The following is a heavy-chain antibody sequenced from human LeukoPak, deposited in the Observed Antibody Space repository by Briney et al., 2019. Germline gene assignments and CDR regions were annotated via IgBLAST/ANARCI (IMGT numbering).Heavy chain of an antibody. Sequence: GGSLRLSCAASGFTFSSYAMSWVRQAPGKGLEWVSIITGTGSGDSTYYADSVKGRFTISRDNSKNTLYLQMNSLRAEDTPLYYCAKKEAGAVKGFDYWAREPWSPSPQ. CDR3: AKKEAGAVKGFDY. V-gene: IGHV3-23*01. J-gene: IGHJ4*02. CDR1: GFTFSSYA. D-gene: IGHD6-19*01. CDR2: ITGTGSGDST.